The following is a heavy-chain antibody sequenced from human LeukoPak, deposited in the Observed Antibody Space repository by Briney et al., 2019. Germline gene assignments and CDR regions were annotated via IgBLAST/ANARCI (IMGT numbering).Heavy chain of an antibody. CDR2: INHSGST. D-gene: IGHD3-22*01. J-gene: IGHJ6*03. CDR1: GGSFGGYY. Sequence: SETLSLTCAVYGGSFGGYYWSWIRQPPGKGLEWIGEINHSGSTNYNPSLKSRVTISVDTSKNQFSLKLSSVTAADTAVYYCARLKDYYDSSGYRGYYMDVWGKGTTVTISS. CDR3: ARLKDYYDSSGYRGYYMDV. V-gene: IGHV4-34*01.